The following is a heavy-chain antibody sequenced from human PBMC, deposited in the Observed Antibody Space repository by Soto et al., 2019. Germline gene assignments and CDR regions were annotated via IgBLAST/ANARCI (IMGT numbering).Heavy chain of an antibody. Sequence: ESGGGVVQPGRSLRLSCAASGFTFSSYGMHWVRQAPGKGLEWVAVIWYDGSNKYYADSVKGRFTISRDKSKNTLYLQMDSLRAEDTAVYYCARGPKDSFDYWGQGSLVTVSS. CDR1: GFTFSSYG. V-gene: IGHV3-33*01. J-gene: IGHJ4*02. CDR3: ARGPKDSFDY. CDR2: IWYDGSNK.